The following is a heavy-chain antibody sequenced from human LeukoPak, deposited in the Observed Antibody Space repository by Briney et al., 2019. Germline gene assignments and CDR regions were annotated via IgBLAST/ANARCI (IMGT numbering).Heavy chain of an antibody. Sequence: GGSLRLSCVASGFTFSSYWMSWVRQAPGKGLEWVANIKQDGSEKYYVDSVKGRFTISRDNAKNSLYLQMNSLRAEDTAVYYCASGYCSSTSCPFDPWGQGTLVTVSS. J-gene: IGHJ5*02. CDR1: GFTFSSYW. CDR2: IKQDGSEK. CDR3: ASGYCSSTSCPFDP. V-gene: IGHV3-7*01. D-gene: IGHD2-2*01.